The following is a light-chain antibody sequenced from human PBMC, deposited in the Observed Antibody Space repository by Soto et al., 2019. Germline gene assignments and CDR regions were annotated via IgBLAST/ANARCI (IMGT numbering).Light chain of an antibody. V-gene: IGKV3-20*01. CDR1: QSVSSSY. J-gene: IGKJ4*01. Sequence: EIVLTQSPGTLSLSPGERATLSCRASQSVSSSYLAWYQQKPGQAPRLLIYGASSRATGIPDRFSGSESGTDFTLTISRLEPEDVAVYYCQQYGSSPQLTFGGGTKVEIK. CDR3: QQYGSSPQLT. CDR2: GAS.